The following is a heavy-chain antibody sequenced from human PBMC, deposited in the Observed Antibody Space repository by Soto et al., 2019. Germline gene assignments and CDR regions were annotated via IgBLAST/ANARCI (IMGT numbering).Heavy chain of an antibody. CDR3: ARATAWDTAMVWSAG. J-gene: IGHJ4*02. CDR2: IITIFGTA. CDR1: GGTFSSYA. V-gene: IGHV1-69*01. Sequence: QVQLVQSGAEVKKPGASVKVSCKASGGTFSSYAISWVRQAPGQGLEWMGGIITIFGTANYAQKFQGRVTINADESTSTAYMELSSLRSEDTAVYYCARATAWDTAMVWSAGWGQGTLVTVSS. D-gene: IGHD5-18*01.